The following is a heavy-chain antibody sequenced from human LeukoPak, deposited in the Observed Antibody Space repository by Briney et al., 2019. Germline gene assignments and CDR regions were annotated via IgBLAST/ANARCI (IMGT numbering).Heavy chain of an antibody. Sequence: PGGPLRLSCAASGFTFSSYWMHWVRQAPGKGLVWVSRINSDGSSTSYADSVKGRFTISRDNAKNTLYLQMNSLRAEDTAVYYCARPNYSGYDLAHFDYWGQGTLVTVSS. CDR3: ARPNYSGYDLAHFDY. CDR1: GFTFSSYW. J-gene: IGHJ4*02. D-gene: IGHD5-12*01. V-gene: IGHV3-74*01. CDR2: INSDGSST.